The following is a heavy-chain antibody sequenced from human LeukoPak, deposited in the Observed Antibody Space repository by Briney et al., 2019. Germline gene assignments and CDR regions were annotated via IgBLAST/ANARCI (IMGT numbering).Heavy chain of an antibody. CDR3: ARDHCTNGVCYGGGSYWLGG. CDR2: INPNSGGT. CDR1: GYTFTGYY. Sequence: ASVKVSCKASGYTFTGYYMHWVRQAPGQGLEWMGWINPNSGGTNYAQKFQGRVTMTRDTSISTAYMELSRLRSDDTAVYFCARDHCTNGVCYGGGSYWLGGWGQGTLVTVSS. V-gene: IGHV1-2*02. J-gene: IGHJ4*02. D-gene: IGHD2-8*01.